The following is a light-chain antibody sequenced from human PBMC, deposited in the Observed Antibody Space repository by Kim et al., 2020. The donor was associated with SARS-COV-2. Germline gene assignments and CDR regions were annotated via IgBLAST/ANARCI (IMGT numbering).Light chain of an antibody. J-gene: IGKJ2*01. CDR2: DAT. CDR3: QQYSSYSYT. V-gene: IGKV1-5*01. CDR1: QNIDSW. Sequence: SAPVGDRITITCRASQNIDSWLAWYQQKPGKAPKYLIYDATTLKSGVPSRFSGRGSGTQFTLTITSLQPDDFATYYCQQYSSYSYTFGQGTKLEIK.